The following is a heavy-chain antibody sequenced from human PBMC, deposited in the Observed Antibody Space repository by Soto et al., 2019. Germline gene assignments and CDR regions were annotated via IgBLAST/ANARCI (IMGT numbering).Heavy chain of an antibody. Sequence: SVGGRWSFIRQHPGKGLEWIGYIYYSGSTYYNPSLKSRVTISVDTSKNQFSLKLRPVTAADTAVYYCARHQKQQPFDYWVQGTLVTVFS. V-gene: IGHV4-31*02. J-gene: IGHJ4*02. CDR1: SVGGR. D-gene: IGHD6-13*01. CDR3: ARHQKQQPFDY. CDR2: IYYSGST.